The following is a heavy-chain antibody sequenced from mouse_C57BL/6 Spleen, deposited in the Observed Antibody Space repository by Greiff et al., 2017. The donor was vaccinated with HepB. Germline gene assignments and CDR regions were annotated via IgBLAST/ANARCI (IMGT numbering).Heavy chain of an antibody. CDR1: GFTFSDYG. V-gene: IGHV5-17*01. CDR3: ARRNDYGSGNWYFDV. J-gene: IGHJ1*03. D-gene: IGHD1-1*01. CDR2: ISSGSSTI. Sequence: EVQVVESGGGLVKPGGSLKLSCAASGFTFSDYGMHWVRQAPEKGLEWVAYISSGSSTIYYADTVKGRFTISRDNAKNTLFLQMTRLRSEDTAMYYCARRNDYGSGNWYFDVWGTGTTVTVSS.